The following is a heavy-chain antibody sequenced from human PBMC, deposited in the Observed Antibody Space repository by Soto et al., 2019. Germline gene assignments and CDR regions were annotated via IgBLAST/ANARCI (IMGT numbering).Heavy chain of an antibody. V-gene: IGHV4-34*01. CDR3: ARYRVVTTVIGVYYYGMDV. CDR1: GGSFSGYY. CDR2: INHSGST. Sequence: KSSETLSLTCAVYGGSFSGYYWSWIRQPPGKGLEWIGEINHSGSTNYNPSLKSRVTISVDTSKNQFSLKLSSVTAADTAVYYCARYRVVTTVIGVYYYGMDVWGQGTTVTVSS. D-gene: IGHD4-4*01. J-gene: IGHJ6*02.